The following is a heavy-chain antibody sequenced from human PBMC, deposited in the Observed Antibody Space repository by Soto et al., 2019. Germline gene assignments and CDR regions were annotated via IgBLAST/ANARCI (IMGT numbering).Heavy chain of an antibody. CDR3: ARGVHYYDILAGYYSLFDY. CDR2: MNPNSGNT. V-gene: IGHV1-8*01. CDR1: GYTFTSYD. J-gene: IGHJ4*02. Sequence: GASVKVSCKASGYTFTSYDINWVRQATGQGLEWMGRMNPNSGNTGYAQKFQGRVTMTRNTSISTAYMELSSLRSEDTAVYYCARGVHYYDILAGYYSLFDYWGQGTLVTVSS. D-gene: IGHD3-9*01.